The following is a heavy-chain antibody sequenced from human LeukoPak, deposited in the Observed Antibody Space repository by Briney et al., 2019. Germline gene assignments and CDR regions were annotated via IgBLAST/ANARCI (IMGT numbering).Heavy chain of an antibody. Sequence: SETLSLTCTVSGDSISSYYWSWIRQPPGKGLEWIGYISYSGSTNYNPSLKSRVTISVDTSNNQFSLKLSSVTAADTAVSYCARLSWPGRGSRFDPWGQGMWVTVSS. CDR1: GDSISSYY. D-gene: IGHD2/OR15-2a*01. V-gene: IGHV4-59*01. J-gene: IGHJ5*02. CDR2: ISYSGST. CDR3: ARLSWPGRGSRFDP.